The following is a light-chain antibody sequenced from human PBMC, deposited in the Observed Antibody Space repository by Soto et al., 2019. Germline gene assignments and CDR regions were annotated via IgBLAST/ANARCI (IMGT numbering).Light chain of an antibody. V-gene: IGKV3-20*01. Sequence: ENVLTQSPGTLSLSPGDRATLSCRTSQIVNNNFLAWYQQRPGQAPRLLVYGSSTRAAGVPDRFSASGSGTDFTLTINRLEPEDFAVYYCQQYGPSPLLHTFGQGTKLGVK. CDR3: QQYGPSPLLHT. CDR2: GSS. CDR1: QIVNNNF. J-gene: IGKJ2*01.